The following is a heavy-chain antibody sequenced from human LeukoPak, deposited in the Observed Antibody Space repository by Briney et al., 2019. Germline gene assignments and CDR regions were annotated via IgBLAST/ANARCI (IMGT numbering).Heavy chain of an antibody. D-gene: IGHD3-3*01. CDR1: GGSISSSSYY. Sequence: PSETLSLTCTVSGGSISSSSYYWGWLRQPPGKGLEWIGSIYYSGSTYYNPSLKSRVTISVDTSKNQFSLKLSSVTAADTAVYYCARESLRFLEWPLGAFDIWGQGTMVTVSS. CDR3: ARESLRFLEWPLGAFDI. V-gene: IGHV4-39*02. CDR2: IYYSGST. J-gene: IGHJ3*02.